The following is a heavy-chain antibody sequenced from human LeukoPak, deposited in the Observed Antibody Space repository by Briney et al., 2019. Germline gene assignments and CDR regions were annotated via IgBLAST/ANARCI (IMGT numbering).Heavy chain of an antibody. J-gene: IGHJ6*03. CDR3: ARVSAAGHYYYYYYMDV. CDR2: LSGSGITT. Sequence: GGSLRLSCAASGFTFSNSAMSWVRQAPGKGLEWVSTLSGSGITTYYADSVKGRFTISRDNSKNTLYLQMNSLRAEDTAVYYCARVSAAGHYYYYYYMDVWGKGTTVTVSS. CDR1: GFTFSNSA. V-gene: IGHV3-23*01. D-gene: IGHD6-13*01.